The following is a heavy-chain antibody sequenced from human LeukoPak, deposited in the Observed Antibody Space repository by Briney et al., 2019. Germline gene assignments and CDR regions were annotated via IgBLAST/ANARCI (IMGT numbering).Heavy chain of an antibody. D-gene: IGHD2-2*01. J-gene: IGHJ6*03. V-gene: IGHV1-2*02. CDR3: ARGYVVVPVAMQYYYMDV. CDR2: INPNSGGT. CDR1: GNTFTGYY. Sequence: SVKVSCKASGNTFTGYYMHWVRQAPGQGLEWMGWINPNSGGTDYAQKFQGRVTMTRDTSITTAYMELSRLRSDDTAVYYCARGYVVVPVAMQYYYMDVWGKGTTVTVSS.